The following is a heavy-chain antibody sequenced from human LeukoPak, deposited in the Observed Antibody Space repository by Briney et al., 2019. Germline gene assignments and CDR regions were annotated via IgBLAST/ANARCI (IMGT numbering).Heavy chain of an antibody. V-gene: IGHV3-74*01. D-gene: IGHD1-1*01. CDR3: AKRLRERNGHFDF. CDR2: INSDGSST. CDR1: GFTFSSYW. J-gene: IGHJ4*02. Sequence: GGSLRLSCAASGFTFSSYWMHWVRQAPGKGLVWVSRINSDGSSTSYADSVKGRFTISRDNAKNTVYMQMNSLRAEDTAVYYCAKRLRERNGHFDFWGQGTLVTVSS.